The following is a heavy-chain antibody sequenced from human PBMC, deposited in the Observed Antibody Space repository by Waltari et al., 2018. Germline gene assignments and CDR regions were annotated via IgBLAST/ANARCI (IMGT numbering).Heavy chain of an antibody. J-gene: IGHJ5*01. CDR2: IWSGGCT. Sequence: EVLLVETGGGLIQPGGSLRLSCAVSGFKVSNNYMTWVRQAPGKGLEWVSAIWSGGCTNYADSVKGRFTISRDKSNNTLYLQMNSLRAEDTALYYCARALYETPYNWFDSWGQGTLVTVSS. D-gene: IGHD3-16*01. V-gene: IGHV3-53*02. CDR3: ARALYETPYNWFDS. CDR1: GFKVSNNY.